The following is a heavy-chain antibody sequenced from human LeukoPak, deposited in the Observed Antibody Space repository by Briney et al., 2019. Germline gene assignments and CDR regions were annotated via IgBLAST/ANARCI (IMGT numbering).Heavy chain of an antibody. CDR2: SRNKARSYST. Sequence: PGGSLRLSCAVSGFTFTDHFLDWVRQAPGRGLEWVGRSRNKARSYSTEYAASVKGRFTISRDESRNSLYLQMNSLKTEDTAVYYCVRVGSVAGSDYLDYWGQGTLVTVSS. J-gene: IGHJ4*02. D-gene: IGHD6-19*01. CDR3: VRVGSVAGSDYLDY. CDR1: GFTFTDHF. V-gene: IGHV3-72*01.